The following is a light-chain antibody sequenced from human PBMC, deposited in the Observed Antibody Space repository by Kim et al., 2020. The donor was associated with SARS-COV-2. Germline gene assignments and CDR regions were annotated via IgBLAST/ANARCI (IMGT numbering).Light chain of an antibody. Sequence: GDRVTITCRASQCISTWLAWYQQKPGKAPKLLIYDASSLESGVPSRFSGSGSGTEFTLTISSLQPDDFATYYCQQYHSSSPTFGQWTTLEI. CDR3: QQYHSSSPT. CDR1: QCISTW. J-gene: IGKJ1*01. CDR2: DAS. V-gene: IGKV1-5*01.